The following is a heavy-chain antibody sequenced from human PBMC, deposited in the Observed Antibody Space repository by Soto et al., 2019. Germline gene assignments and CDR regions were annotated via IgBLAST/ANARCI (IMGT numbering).Heavy chain of an antibody. CDR1: GFTFSSYG. D-gene: IGHD3-10*01. CDR3: ARDKNEGFGELYYFHY. J-gene: IGHJ4*02. V-gene: IGHV3-33*01. CDR2: IWYDGSNK. Sequence: QVQLVESGGGVVQPGRSLRLSCTASGFTFSSYGMHWVRQAPGKGLEWVAVIWYDGSNKYYADSVKGRFTISRDNSKNTLYLQMNSLRAEDTAVYYCARDKNEGFGELYYFHYCGQRNLVTVSS.